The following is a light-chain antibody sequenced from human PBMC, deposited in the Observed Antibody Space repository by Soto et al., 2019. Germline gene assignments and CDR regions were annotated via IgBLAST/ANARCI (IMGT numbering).Light chain of an antibody. V-gene: IGLV1-40*01. CDR1: SSNIGAGYD. J-gene: IGLJ1*01. Sequence: QSVLTQPPSVSGAPGQRVTISCTGSSSNIGAGYDVHWYQQLPGTAPKLLIYANFNRPSGVPDRFSGSKSGTSASLVITGLQAEDEADYYCQSHDNSLSGYVFGPGTKLTVL. CDR3: QSHDNSLSGYV. CDR2: ANF.